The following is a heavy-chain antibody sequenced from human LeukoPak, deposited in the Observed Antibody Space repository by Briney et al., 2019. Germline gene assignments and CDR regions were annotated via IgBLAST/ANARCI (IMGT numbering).Heavy chain of an antibody. CDR1: GGSFSGYY. V-gene: IGHV4-34*01. CDR2: INHSGST. D-gene: IGHD3-10*01. CDR3: AREDGFGEFY. J-gene: IGHJ4*02. Sequence: SETLSLTCAVYGGSFSGYYWSWIRQPPGKGLEWTGEINHSGSTNYNPSLKSRVTISVDTSKNQFSLKLSSVTAADTAVYYCAREDGFGEFYWGQGTLVTVSS.